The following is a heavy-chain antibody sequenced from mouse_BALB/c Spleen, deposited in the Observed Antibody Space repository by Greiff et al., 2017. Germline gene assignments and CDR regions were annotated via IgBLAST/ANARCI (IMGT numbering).Heavy chain of an antibody. CDR3: ARDDYDVEGFAY. CDR1: GDSITSGY. Sequence: EVMLVESGPSLVKPSQTLSLTCSVTGDSITSGYWNWIRKFPGNKLEYMGYISYSGSTYYNPSLKSRISITRDTSKNQYYLQLNSVTTEDTATYYCARDDYDVEGFAYWGQGTLVTVSA. D-gene: IGHD2-4*01. CDR2: ISYSGST. V-gene: IGHV3-8*02. J-gene: IGHJ3*01.